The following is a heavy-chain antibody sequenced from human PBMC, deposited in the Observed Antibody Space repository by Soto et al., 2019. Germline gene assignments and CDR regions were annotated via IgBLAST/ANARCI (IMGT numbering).Heavy chain of an antibody. CDR1: GFTFSSYA. D-gene: IGHD3-3*02. V-gene: IGHV3-23*01. Sequence: GGSLRLSCAASGFTFSSYAMSWVRQAPGKGLEWVSAISGSGGSTYYADSVKGRFTISRDNSKNTLYLQMNSLRAEDTAVYYCAKVHFWSGYSPYYFDYWGQGTLVTVSS. CDR3: AKVHFWSGYSPYYFDY. CDR2: ISGSGGST. J-gene: IGHJ4*02.